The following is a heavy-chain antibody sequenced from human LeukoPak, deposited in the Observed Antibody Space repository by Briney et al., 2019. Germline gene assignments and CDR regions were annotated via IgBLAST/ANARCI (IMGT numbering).Heavy chain of an antibody. CDR2: IYYSGST. D-gene: IGHD5-12*01. CDR3: ARVWSYDWSYYFDY. CDR1: GDSISSGDYY. Sequence: SQTLSLTCTVSGDSISSGDYYWSWIRQPPGKGLEWIGYIYYSGSTYYNPSLKSRVTISEDTSKNEFSLKLSAVTGADTAVYYCARVWSYDWSYYFDYWGQGTLVTVFS. J-gene: IGHJ4*02. V-gene: IGHV4-30-4*01.